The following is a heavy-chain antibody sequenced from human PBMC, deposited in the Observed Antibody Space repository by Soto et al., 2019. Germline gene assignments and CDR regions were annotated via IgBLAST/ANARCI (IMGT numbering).Heavy chain of an antibody. Sequence: SETLSLTCAVSGGSISSGGYSWTWIRQPPGKGLEWVGHTYHTGTAYYSPSLKSRVTISVDTSKNQFSLKLTSATAADTAVYYCVRHSPPFFYGSGPWDVWGQGTTVTVSS. D-gene: IGHD3-10*01. CDR2: TYHTGTA. J-gene: IGHJ6*02. CDR3: VRHSPPFFYGSGPWDV. CDR1: GGSISSGGYS. V-gene: IGHV4-30-2*01.